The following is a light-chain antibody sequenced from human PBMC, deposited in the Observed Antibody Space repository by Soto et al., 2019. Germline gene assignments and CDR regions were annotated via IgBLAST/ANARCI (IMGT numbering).Light chain of an antibody. CDR2: GAS. CDR3: QQYGSSLWT. CDR1: QSVSSSY. J-gene: IGKJ1*01. Sequence: SGVTQSPGTLSLSPGERATLSCRASQSVSSSYLAWYQQKPGQAPRLLIYGASSRATGIPDRFSGSGSGTDFTLTISRLEPEDFAVYYCQQYGSSLWTFGQGTTVDIK. V-gene: IGKV3-20*01.